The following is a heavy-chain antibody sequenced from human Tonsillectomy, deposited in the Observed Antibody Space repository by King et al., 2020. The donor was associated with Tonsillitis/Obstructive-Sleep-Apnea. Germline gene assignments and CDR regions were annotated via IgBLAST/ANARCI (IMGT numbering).Heavy chain of an antibody. J-gene: IGHJ3*02. CDR2: ISSSGSTI. CDR3: AREQSGVVIIADAFDI. CDR1: GFTFSSYE. V-gene: IGHV3-48*03. D-gene: IGHD3-3*01. Sequence: VQLVESGGGLVQPGGSLRLSCAASGFTFSSYEMNWVRQAPGKGLEWVSYISSSGSTIYYADSVKGRFTISRDNAKNSLYLQMNSLRAEDTAVYYCAREQSGVVIIADAFDIWGQGTMVTVSS.